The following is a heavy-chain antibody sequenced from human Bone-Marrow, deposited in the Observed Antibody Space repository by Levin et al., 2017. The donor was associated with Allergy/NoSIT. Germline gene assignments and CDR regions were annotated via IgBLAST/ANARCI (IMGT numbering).Heavy chain of an antibody. CDR3: AREAGGSGWYTVDY. V-gene: IGHV3-23*01. CDR1: GFTFGTYA. D-gene: IGHD6-13*01. CDR2: IRPGGEKT. J-gene: IGHJ4*02. Sequence: LSLTCAASGFTFGTYAITWVRQAPGKGLQWVSAIRPGGEKTYYANSVEGRFTVSGDNSKNTVYLQMSSLRVEDTATYYCAREAGGSGWYTVDYWGRGTLVTVSS.